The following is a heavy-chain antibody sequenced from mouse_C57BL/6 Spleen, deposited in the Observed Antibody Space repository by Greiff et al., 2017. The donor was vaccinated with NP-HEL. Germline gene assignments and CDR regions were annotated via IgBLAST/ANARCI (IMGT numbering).Heavy chain of an antibody. CDR1: GFTFSDYY. J-gene: IGHJ2*01. Sequence: DVHLVESGGGLVQPGGSLKLSCAASGFTFSDYYMYWVRQTPEKRLEWVAYISNGGGSTYYPDTVKGRFTISRDNAKNTLYLQMSRLKSEDTAMYYCARHGGLLDYWGQGTTLTVSS. V-gene: IGHV5-12*01. D-gene: IGHD2-3*01. CDR3: ARHGGLLDY. CDR2: ISNGGGST.